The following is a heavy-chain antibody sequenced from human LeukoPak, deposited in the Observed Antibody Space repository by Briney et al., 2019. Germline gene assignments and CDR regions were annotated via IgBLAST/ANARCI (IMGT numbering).Heavy chain of an antibody. CDR1: GYTLTELS. CDR3: ATFPRGDIVATAGLYFDY. D-gene: IGHD5-12*01. J-gene: IGHJ4*02. CDR2: FDPEDGET. V-gene: IGHV1-24*01. Sequence: ASVKVSCKVSGYTLTELSMRWVRQAPGKRLEWMGGFDPEDGETIYAQKFQGRVTMTEDTSTDTAYMELSSLRSEDTAVYYCATFPRGDIVATAGLYFDYWGQGTLVTVSS.